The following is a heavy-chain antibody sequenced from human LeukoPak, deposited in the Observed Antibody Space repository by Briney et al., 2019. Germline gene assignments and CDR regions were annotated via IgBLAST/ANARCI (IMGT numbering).Heavy chain of an antibody. J-gene: IGHJ4*02. D-gene: IGHD3-22*01. Sequence: GGSLRLSCAASGFTFSSYWMHWVRQAPGKGLVWVSRINSDGSSTSYADSVKGRFTISRDNAKNTLYLQMNSLRAEDTAVYYCARGEHYYDSSGYYFDYWGQGTLDTVSS. CDR2: INSDGSST. CDR1: GFTFSSYW. CDR3: ARGEHYYDSSGYYFDY. V-gene: IGHV3-74*01.